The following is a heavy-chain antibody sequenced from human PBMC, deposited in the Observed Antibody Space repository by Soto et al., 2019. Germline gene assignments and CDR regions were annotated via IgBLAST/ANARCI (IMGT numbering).Heavy chain of an antibody. CDR3: CITMMVWGPITDYYYGMDV. CDR2: IKEDGSAK. J-gene: IGHJ6*02. D-gene: IGHD3-22*01. Sequence: PGGSLRLSCAASGFRFSQYWMSWVRQVPGKGLDWVANIKEDGSAKYYVDSVKGRFTISKDNTKNSLYLQMNSLRVEDTAVYHCCITMMVWGPITDYYYGMDVWGQGTTVTVSS. V-gene: IGHV3-7*02. CDR1: GFRFSQYW.